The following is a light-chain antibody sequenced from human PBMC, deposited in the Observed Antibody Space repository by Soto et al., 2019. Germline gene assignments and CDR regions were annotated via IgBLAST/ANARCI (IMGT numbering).Light chain of an antibody. CDR2: EVT. V-gene: IGLV2-8*01. CDR3: SSYAASNNFYFV. J-gene: IGLJ3*02. Sequence: QSALTQPPSSSGSPGQSVTISCTGTRSDVGGYNYVSWYQQYPGRATKLMIYEVTKRPSGVPDRFSGSKSGNTASLTVSGRQAEDAADYDCSSYAASNNFYFVFGGGTKLTVL. CDR1: RSDVGGYNY.